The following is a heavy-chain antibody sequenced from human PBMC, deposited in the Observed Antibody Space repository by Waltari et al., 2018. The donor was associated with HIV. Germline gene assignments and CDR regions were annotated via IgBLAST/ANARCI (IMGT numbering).Heavy chain of an antibody. Sequence: EVQLVESGGGLVKPGGSRRLSCAASGFSFSSYSMSWVRPAPGKWLEWVSSIDSGNSYLNYADSVRGRFTISRDNAKNSLFLQLNSLRVEDTAFYYCARFDGGGSGVYHWGQGTLVTVSS. CDR1: GFSFSSYS. J-gene: IGHJ5*02. D-gene: IGHD2-15*01. CDR3: ARFDGGGSGVYH. CDR2: IDSGNSYL. V-gene: IGHV3-21*01.